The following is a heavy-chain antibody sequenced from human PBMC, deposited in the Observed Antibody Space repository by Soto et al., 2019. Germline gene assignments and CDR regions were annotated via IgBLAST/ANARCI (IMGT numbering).Heavy chain of an antibody. Sequence: ASVKVSCKASGYTFTSYYMHWVRQAPGQGLEWMGIINPSGGSTSYAQKLQGRVTMTRDTSTSTVYMELSSLRSEDTAVYYCAREVITIFGVVYYYYYGMDVWGQGTTVTVSS. CDR2: INPSGGST. CDR1: GYTFTSYY. CDR3: AREVITIFGVVYYYYYGMDV. J-gene: IGHJ6*02. V-gene: IGHV1-46*01. D-gene: IGHD3-3*01.